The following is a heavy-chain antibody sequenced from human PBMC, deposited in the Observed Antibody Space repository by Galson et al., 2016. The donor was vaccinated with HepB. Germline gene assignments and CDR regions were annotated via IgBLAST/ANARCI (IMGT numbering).Heavy chain of an antibody. CDR3: ARESDWYAGGSLDH. CDR2: IYHSGST. Sequence: TLSLTCTVSGGSISRSNYYWGWIRQPPGKGLEWIGYIYHSGSTYYNPSLKSRITISVVTSKNQFSLTLSSVTAADTAVYYCARESDWYAGGSLDHWGQGALVIVSS. D-gene: IGHD6-19*01. V-gene: IGHV4-30-4*08. J-gene: IGHJ4*02. CDR1: GGSISRSNYY.